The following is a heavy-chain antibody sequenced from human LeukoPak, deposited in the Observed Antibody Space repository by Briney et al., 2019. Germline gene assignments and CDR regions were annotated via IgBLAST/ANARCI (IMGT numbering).Heavy chain of an antibody. J-gene: IGHJ6*03. CDR1: GGTFSSYA. CDR3: ARGPAYSSGWYGDYYYYMDV. V-gene: IGHV1-69*13. CDR2: IIPIFGTA. D-gene: IGHD6-19*01. Sequence: SVKVSCKASGGTFSSYAISWVRQAPGQGLELMGGIIPIFGTANYAQKFQGRVTITADESTSTAYMELSSLRSEDTAVYYCARGPAYSSGWYGDYYYYMDVWGKGTTVTVSS.